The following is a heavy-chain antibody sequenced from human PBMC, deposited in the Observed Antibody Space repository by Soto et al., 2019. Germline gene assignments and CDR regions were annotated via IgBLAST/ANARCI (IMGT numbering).Heavy chain of an antibody. D-gene: IGHD4-4*01. CDR3: AKARQPTTS. Sequence: GGSPRLSCAAPWFTFYSYALSWFRQAPGKGLEWVSAISGSGGSTYYADSVKGRFTISRDNSKNTLYLQMNSLRAEDTAVYYCAKARQPTTSWGQGTLVTVSS. CDR2: ISGSGGST. CDR1: WFTFYSYA. J-gene: IGHJ5*02. V-gene: IGHV3-23*01.